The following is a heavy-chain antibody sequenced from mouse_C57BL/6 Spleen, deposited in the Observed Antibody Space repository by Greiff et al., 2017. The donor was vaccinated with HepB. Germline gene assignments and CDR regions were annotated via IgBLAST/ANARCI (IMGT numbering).Heavy chain of an antibody. Sequence: LQQSGAELVRPGASVTLSCKASGYTFTDYEMHWVKQTPVHGLEWIGAIEPETGGTAYNQKFKGKAILTADKSSSTAYIELRSLTSEDSAVYYCTRHEESGAYSNYVAWFAYWGQGTLVTVSA. D-gene: IGHD2-5*01. V-gene: IGHV1-15*01. CDR1: GYTFTDYE. J-gene: IGHJ3*01. CDR3: TRHEESGAYSNYVAWFAY. CDR2: IEPETGGT.